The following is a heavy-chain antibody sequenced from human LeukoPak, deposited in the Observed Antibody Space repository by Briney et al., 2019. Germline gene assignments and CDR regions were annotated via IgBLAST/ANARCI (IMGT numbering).Heavy chain of an antibody. CDR3: ANGPHYNILTGFYKVRSHLDF. CDR1: GFTFSSYA. Sequence: GGSLRLSCAASGFTFSSYAMSWDRQAPGQGLEWVSAISGSGGSTYYADSVKGRFTISRDNSKNTLYLQMNSLRAEDTAVYYCANGPHYNILTGFYKVRSHLDFWGQGTLVTVSS. CDR2: ISGSGGST. D-gene: IGHD3-9*01. J-gene: IGHJ4*02. V-gene: IGHV3-23*01.